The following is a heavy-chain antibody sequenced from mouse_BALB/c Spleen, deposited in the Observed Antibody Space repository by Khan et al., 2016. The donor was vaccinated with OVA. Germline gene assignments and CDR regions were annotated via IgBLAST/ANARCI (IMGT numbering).Heavy chain of an antibody. V-gene: IGHV3-2*02. CDR3: ARVYGGDFDY. D-gene: IGHD1-1*01. CDR1: GYSITNDYA. CDR2: ISYSGNT. Sequence: EVELVESGPGLVKPSQSLSLTCTVTGYSITNDYAWNWIRQFPGNKLEWMGFISYSGNTNYNPSLKSRISITRDTSKNQFFLQLNSVTTEDTATYYCARVYGGDFDYWGQGTTLTVS. J-gene: IGHJ2*01.